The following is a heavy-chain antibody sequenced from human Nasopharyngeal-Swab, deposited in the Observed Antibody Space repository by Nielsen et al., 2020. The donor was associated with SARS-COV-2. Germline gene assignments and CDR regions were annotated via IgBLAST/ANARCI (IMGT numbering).Heavy chain of an antibody. CDR3: ASCSLGGIAVAGTGN. J-gene: IGHJ4*02. V-gene: IGHV4-4*02. CDR2: IYHSGST. CDR1: GGSISSSNW. D-gene: IGHD6-19*01. Sequence: SETLSLTCAVSGGSISSSNWWSWVRQPPGKGLEWIGEIYHSGSTNYNPSLKSRVTISVDKSKNQFSLKLSSVTAADTAVYYCASCSLGGIAVAGTGNWGQGTLVTVSS.